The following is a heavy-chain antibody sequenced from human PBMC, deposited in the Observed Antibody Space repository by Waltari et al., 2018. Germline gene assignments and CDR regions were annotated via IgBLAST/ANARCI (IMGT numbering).Heavy chain of an antibody. CDR2: VMCRGSDI. V-gene: IGHV3-21*05. Sequence: EVQLVESGGGLVKPGGSLRLSCAASGFTFSSYSMNWVRQARGKGVEWVLVVMCRGSDISYADSVKDRFTVSRDNGKNSLLLKMYRLGCEDTAVYYFARALGIIVAAGTCYWGQGTLVTVSS. CDR3: ARALGIIVAAGTCY. CDR1: GFTFSSYS. D-gene: IGHD6-13*01. J-gene: IGHJ4*02.